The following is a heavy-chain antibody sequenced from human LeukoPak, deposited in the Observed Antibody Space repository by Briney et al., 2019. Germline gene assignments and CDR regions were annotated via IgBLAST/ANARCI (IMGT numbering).Heavy chain of an antibody. CDR2: MNPNSGNT. D-gene: IGHD3-10*01. CDR3: ARAYYGSGSYGDYYYYYYMDV. CDR1: GYTFTSYD. V-gene: IGHV1-8*03. J-gene: IGHJ6*03. Sequence: GASVKVSCKASGYTFTSYDINWVRQATGQGLEWMGWMNPNSGNTGYAQKFQGRVTITRNTSISTAYMELSSLRSEDTAVYYCARAYYGSGSYGDYYYYYYMDVWGKGTTVTISS.